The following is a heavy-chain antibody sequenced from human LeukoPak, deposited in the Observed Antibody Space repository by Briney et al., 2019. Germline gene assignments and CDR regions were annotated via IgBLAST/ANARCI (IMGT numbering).Heavy chain of an antibody. CDR2: ISCDGSNK. D-gene: IGHD4-17*01. CDR1: GFTFSSYG. J-gene: IGHJ4*02. V-gene: IGHV3-30*03. Sequence: GGSLRLSCAASGFTFSSYGMQWVRQAPGKGMEWVTVISCDGSNKYYADSVKGRFTISRDNAKNTLYLQMHSLRAEDTAVYYCARDEPTVTTGPPVGSWGQGTLVTVSS. CDR3: ARDEPTVTTGPPVGS.